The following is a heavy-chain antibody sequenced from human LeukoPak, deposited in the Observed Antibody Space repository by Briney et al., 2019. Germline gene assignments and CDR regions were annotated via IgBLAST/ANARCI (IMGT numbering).Heavy chain of an antibody. CDR1: GFTFSSYS. V-gene: IGHV3-30*03. CDR2: ISYDGSNK. D-gene: IGHD1-26*01. Sequence: GGSLRLSWAASGFTFSSYSMNWVRQAPGKGLEWVAVISYDGSNKYYADSVKGRFTISRDNSKNTLYLQMNSLRAEDTAVYYCARVESGSSHFDYWGQGTLVTVSS. J-gene: IGHJ4*02. CDR3: ARVESGSSHFDY.